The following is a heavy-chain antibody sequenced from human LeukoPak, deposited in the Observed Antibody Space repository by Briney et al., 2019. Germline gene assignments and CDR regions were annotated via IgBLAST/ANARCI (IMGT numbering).Heavy chain of an antibody. CDR2: IYPGDSDS. V-gene: IGHV5-51*01. CDR3: ARGHHVVVATATWASDAFDL. CDR1: GYNFTSYW. D-gene: IGHD2-21*02. J-gene: IGHJ3*01. Sequence: GESLRISCKGSGYNFTSYWIGWVRQMPGKGLEWMGIIYPGDSDSRLSPSLQGQVTISADKSISTAYLQWNSLKASDTAMYYCARGHHVVVATATWASDAFDLWGQGTMVIVSS.